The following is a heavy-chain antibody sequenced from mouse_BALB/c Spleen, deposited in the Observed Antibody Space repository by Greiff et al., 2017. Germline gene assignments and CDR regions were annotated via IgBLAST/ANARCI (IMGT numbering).Heavy chain of an antibody. CDR1: GFTFSSYA. CDR2: IRSGGSYT. J-gene: IGHJ3*01. D-gene: IGHD2-3*01. Sequence: EVHLVESGGGLVKPGGSLKLSCAASGFTFSSYAMSWVRQTPEQRLEWVAMIRSGGSYTYYPDSVKGRFTISRDNAKNTLYLQMSSLRSEDTAMYYCARHADDGYLFAYWGQGTLVTVSA. V-gene: IGHV5-9-3*01. CDR3: ARHADDGYLFAY.